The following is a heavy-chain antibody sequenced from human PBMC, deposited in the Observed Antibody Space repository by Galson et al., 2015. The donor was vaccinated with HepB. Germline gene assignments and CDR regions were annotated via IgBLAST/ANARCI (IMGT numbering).Heavy chain of an antibody. D-gene: IGHD5-18*01. CDR1: GGTFSSYT. CDR2: IIPILGIA. CDR3: ARDPTGYSYGWKWFDP. J-gene: IGHJ5*02. V-gene: IGHV1-69*04. Sequence: SVKVSCKASGGTFSSYTISWVRQAPGQGLEWMGRIIPILGIANYAQKFQGRVTITADKSTSTAYMELSSLRSEDTAVYYCARDPTGYSYGWKWFDPWGQGTLVTVSS.